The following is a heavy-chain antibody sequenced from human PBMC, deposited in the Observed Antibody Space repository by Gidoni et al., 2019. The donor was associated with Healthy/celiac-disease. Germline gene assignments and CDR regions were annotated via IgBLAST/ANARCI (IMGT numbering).Heavy chain of an antibody. J-gene: IGHJ4*02. CDR1: GFTFGDYA. V-gene: IGHV3-49*04. Sequence: EVQLVESGGGLVQPGRSLRLSCTASGFTFGDYAMSWVRQAPGKGLEWVGFIRSKAYGGTTEYAASVKGRFTISRDDSKSIAYLQMNSLKTEDTAVYYCTRVATWATSSHFDYWGQGTLVTVSS. D-gene: IGHD5-12*01. CDR3: TRVATWATSSHFDY. CDR2: IRSKAYGGTT.